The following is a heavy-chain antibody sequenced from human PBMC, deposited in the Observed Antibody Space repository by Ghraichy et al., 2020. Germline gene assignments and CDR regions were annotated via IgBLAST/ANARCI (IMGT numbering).Heavy chain of an antibody. CDR3: VGPYSYGYRAFDI. D-gene: IGHD5-18*01. CDR2: IYSGGST. V-gene: IGHV3-53*01. CDR1: GFTASSNY. J-gene: IGHJ3*02. Sequence: GGSLRLSCAASGFTASSNYMSWVRQAPGKGLEWVSVIYSGGSTYYADSVKGRFTIPRDNSKDPLYLQMNSLRAEDTAVYYCVGPYSYGYRAFDIWGQGTMVTVSS.